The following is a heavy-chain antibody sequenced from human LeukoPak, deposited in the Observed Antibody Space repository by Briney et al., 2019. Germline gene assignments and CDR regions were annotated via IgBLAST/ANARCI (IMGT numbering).Heavy chain of an antibody. CDR1: GGSISSGSYY. CDR3: ARSLSPTSGWPFDY. J-gene: IGHJ4*02. CDR2: IDHSGSA. V-gene: IGHV4-39*07. Sequence: SETLSLTCTVSGGSISSGSYYWTWIRQPPGKGLEWVGEIDHSGSANYSPSLKTRVTISGDTSKNQFSLKVISLTAADTAVYYCARSLSPTSGWPFDYWGQGTLVTVSS. D-gene: IGHD6-19*01.